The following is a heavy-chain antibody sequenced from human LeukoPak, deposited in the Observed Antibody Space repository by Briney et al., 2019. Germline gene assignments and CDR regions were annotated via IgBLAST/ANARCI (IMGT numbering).Heavy chain of an antibody. D-gene: IGHD6-13*01. J-gene: IGHJ6*02. V-gene: IGHV1-46*01. CDR1: GYXFTSYY. CDR2: INPSGGST. Sequence: ASVKVSCKASGYXFTSYYTHWVRQAPGQGLEWMGIINPSGGSTSYAQKFQGRVTMTRDTSTSTVYMELSSLRSEDTAVYYCARDWGLIAAAGTDYYYGMDVWGQGTTVTVSS. CDR3: ARDWGLIAAAGTDYYYGMDV.